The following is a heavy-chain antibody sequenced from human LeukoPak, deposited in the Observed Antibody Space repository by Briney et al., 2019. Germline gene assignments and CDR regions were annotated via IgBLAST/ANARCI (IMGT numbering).Heavy chain of an antibody. CDR1: GYTFTSYA. D-gene: IGHD5-24*01. CDR2: ITPSGGT. V-gene: IGHV1-2*02. J-gene: IGHJ4*02. Sequence: ASVKVSCKASGYTFTSYAMHWVRQAPGQGLEWMGWITPSGGTNYPQKFQGRVAITRDTSIATAYMDLSRLTSDDTAVYYCARDRYGDGFAHFDYWGQGALVTVSS. CDR3: ARDRYGDGFAHFDY.